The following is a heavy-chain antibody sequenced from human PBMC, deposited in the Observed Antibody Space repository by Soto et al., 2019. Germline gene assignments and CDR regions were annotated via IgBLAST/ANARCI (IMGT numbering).Heavy chain of an antibody. D-gene: IGHD2-15*01. CDR1: GFTFSSYS. V-gene: IGHV3-21*01. J-gene: IGHJ6*02. Sequence: SLRLACAASGFTFSSYSMNWVRQAPGKGLEWVSSISSSSSYIYYADSVKGRFTISRDNAKNSLYLQMNSLRAEDTAVYYCARDTLLDIVVGVGMDVWGQGTTVTVSS. CDR3: ARDTLLDIVVGVGMDV. CDR2: ISSSSSYI.